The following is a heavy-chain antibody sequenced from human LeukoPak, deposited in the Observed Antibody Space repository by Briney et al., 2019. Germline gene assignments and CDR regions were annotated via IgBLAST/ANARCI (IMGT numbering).Heavy chain of an antibody. J-gene: IGHJ6*02. CDR1: IGSISGSKW. Sequence: SETLSLTCSVSIGSISGSKWWSWVRQSPVKGLEWIGEIYLYGTTNYNPSFTSRVTMSVDRSRNQFSLKLTSVTAADTAVYYCARQKWEQQGRDYYFNGLDVWGPGTTVIVSS. CDR2: IYLYGTT. V-gene: IGHV4-4*02. CDR3: ARQKWEQQGRDYYFNGLDV. D-gene: IGHD1/OR15-1a*01.